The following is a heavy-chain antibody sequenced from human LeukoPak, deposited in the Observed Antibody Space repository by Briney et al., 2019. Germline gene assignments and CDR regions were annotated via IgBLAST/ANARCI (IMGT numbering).Heavy chain of an antibody. CDR2: ISSSSSYI. CDR1: GFTFSSYS. V-gene: IGHV3-21*01. D-gene: IGHD4-17*01. CDR3: ARDKDGDYVFDGFDY. J-gene: IGHJ4*02. Sequence: GGSLRLSCAASGFTFSSYSMNWVRQAPGKGLEWVSSISSSSSYIYYADSVKGRFTISRDNAKNSLYLQMNSLRAEDTAVYYCARDKDGDYVFDGFDYWGQGTLVTVSS.